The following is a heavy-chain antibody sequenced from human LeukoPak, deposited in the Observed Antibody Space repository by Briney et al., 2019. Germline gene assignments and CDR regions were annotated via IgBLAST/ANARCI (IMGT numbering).Heavy chain of an antibody. J-gene: IGHJ4*01. V-gene: IGHV4-31*03. CDR2: VDYSGTI. Sequence: PSETLSLTCSVFGGSISSGSHFWSWIRQLPGKGLEWLGYVDYSGTIYYNSSLEGRLTLSVDTSNNQFSLDLRSMIAADTAVYYCARGRLARIPYFDSWGQGALVAVSS. CDR1: GGSISSGSHF. CDR3: ARGRLARIPYFDS. D-gene: IGHD6-19*01.